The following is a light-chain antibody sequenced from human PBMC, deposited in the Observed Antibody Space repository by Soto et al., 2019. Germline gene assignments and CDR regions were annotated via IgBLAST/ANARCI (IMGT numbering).Light chain of an antibody. CDR1: SSDVGTYDL. J-gene: IGLJ2*01. Sequence: QAVLTQPASVSGSPGQSITISCTGSSSDVGTYDLVSWYQHHPGAAPKLMIYEATRRPSGISNRFSASKSGNTASLTVSGLQAEDEADYYCSSYAGSNNVVFGGGTKLTVL. V-gene: IGLV2-14*02. CDR2: EAT. CDR3: SSYAGSNNVV.